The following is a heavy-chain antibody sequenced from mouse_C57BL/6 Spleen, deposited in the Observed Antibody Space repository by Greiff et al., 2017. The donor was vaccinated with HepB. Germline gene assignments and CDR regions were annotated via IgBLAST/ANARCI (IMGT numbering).Heavy chain of an antibody. J-gene: IGHJ4*01. Sequence: QVQLQQPGAELVMPGASVKLSCKASGYTFTSYWMHWVKQRPGQGLEWIGEIDPSDSYTNYNQKFKGKSTLTVDKSSSTAYMQLSSLTSEDSAVYYCAINPDTRYYAMDYWGQGTSVTVPS. CDR2: IDPSDSYT. CDR1: GYTFTSYW. CDR3: AINPDTRYYAMDY. V-gene: IGHV1-69*01.